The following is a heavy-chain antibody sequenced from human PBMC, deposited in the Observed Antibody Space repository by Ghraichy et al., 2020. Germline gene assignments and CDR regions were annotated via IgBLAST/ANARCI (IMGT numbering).Heavy chain of an antibody. V-gene: IGHV2-5*01. CDR1: GFSLATGGMGLG. Sequence: SGPTLVKPTQTLTLTCTFSGFSLATGGMGLGVGWIRQPPGKALEWLAIIYDNNDKRYSPSLRDRLTIAKDTSKNQVVLTMTNMDPVDTATYYCAHRTHGYDYSGRDFWGQGTLVTVSS. J-gene: IGHJ4*02. D-gene: IGHD5-12*01. CDR3: AHRTHGYDYSGRDF. CDR2: IYDNNDK.